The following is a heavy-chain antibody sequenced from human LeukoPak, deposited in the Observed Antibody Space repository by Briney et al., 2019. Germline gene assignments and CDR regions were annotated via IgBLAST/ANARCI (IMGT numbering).Heavy chain of an antibody. CDR1: GFTFSDYY. J-gene: IGHJ4*02. CDR3: ARALADSRGYYLGFDY. D-gene: IGHD3-22*01. V-gene: IGHV3-11*04. Sequence: GGSLRLSCVASGFTFSDYYMGWIRQAPGKGLEWISYITNNGGAMFYGDFLKGRLTIFRDNAKKSLYLQMNSLRPDDTALYYCARALADSRGYYLGFDYWGQGTLVTVSS. CDR2: ITNNGGAM.